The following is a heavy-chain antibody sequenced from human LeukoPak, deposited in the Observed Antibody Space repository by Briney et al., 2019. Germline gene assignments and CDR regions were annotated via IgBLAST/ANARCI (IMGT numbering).Heavy chain of an antibody. J-gene: IGHJ4*02. D-gene: IGHD6-13*01. V-gene: IGHV4-59*01. Sequence: SETLSLTCTVSGGSISNYFWTWIRQPPGKGLEWIGYIDYSGSTNYNPSLKSRVTISVDTSKNQFSLKLTSVTAADTAVYYCARMYSSTIPPGYWGQGTLVTVSS. CDR3: ARMYSSTIPPGY. CDR2: IDYSGST. CDR1: GGSISNYF.